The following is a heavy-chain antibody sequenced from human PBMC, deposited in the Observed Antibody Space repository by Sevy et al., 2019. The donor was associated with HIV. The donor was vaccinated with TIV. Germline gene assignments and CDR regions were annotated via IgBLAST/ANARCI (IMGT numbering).Heavy chain of an antibody. CDR1: EKTLTEIS. Sequence: ASVKVSCKVSEKTLTEISIHWVRQVHGKGLEWMGGFDPEDGETIYAQRFQGRVTMTEDTSTDTAYRELSSLRSEDTAVYYCATPGGLLTGSYYFDYWGQGTLVTVSS. D-gene: IGHD3-9*01. V-gene: IGHV1-24*01. CDR3: ATPGGLLTGSYYFDY. CDR2: FDPEDGET. J-gene: IGHJ4*02.